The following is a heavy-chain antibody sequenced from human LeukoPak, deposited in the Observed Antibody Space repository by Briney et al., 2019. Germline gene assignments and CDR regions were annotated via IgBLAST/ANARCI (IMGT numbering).Heavy chain of an antibody. V-gene: IGHV5-51*01. CDR3: ARRHSYFGSGSYYNPDWYFDL. D-gene: IGHD3-10*01. CDR1: GYGFTSYW. CDR2: IYPGDSDT. Sequence: GESLKISCKGSGYGFTSYWIGWVRQMPGKGLEWMGIIYPGDSDTRYSPSFQGQVTISADKSINTAYLQWNSLKASDTAMYYCARRHSYFGSGSYYNPDWYFDLWGRGTLVTVSS. J-gene: IGHJ2*01.